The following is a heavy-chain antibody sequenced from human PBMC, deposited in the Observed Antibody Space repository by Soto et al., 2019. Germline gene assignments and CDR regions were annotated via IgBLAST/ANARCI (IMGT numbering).Heavy chain of an antibody. Sequence: QLHLVQSGAVVKKPGASVTVSCSASGYPVTAYYMHWVRQAPGRGLEWMGGNNPATGAAKYTQTFQGRVTKTRDTSTSNVFRELSGPTSDDAAGFYCARGGGVGVAGSAAFDMWGQGTMVTVSS. J-gene: IGHJ3*02. V-gene: IGHV1-2*02. CDR3: ARGGGVGVAGSAAFDM. CDR2: NNPATGAA. D-gene: IGHD3-3*01. CDR1: GYPVTAYY.